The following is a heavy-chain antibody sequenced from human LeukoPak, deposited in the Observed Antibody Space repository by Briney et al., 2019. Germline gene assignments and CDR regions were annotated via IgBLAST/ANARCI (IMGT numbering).Heavy chain of an antibody. CDR3: ARHVTAADDAFDI. V-gene: IGHV4-59*08. CDR2: IHHSGST. J-gene: IGHJ3*02. CDR1: GGSISRHY. Sequence: PSETLSLTCTVSGGSISRHYWSWVRQSPGKGLEWIGYIHHSGSTNYNSSLTSRVTISVDTSKNQFSPKLSSVTAADTAIYYCARHVTAADDAFDIWGPGTKVTVSS. D-gene: IGHD2-21*02.